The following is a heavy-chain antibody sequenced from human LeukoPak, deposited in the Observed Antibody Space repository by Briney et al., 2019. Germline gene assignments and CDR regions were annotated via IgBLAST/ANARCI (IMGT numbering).Heavy chain of an antibody. CDR3: AKDGSGAKNLYSSGWYYFDY. D-gene: IGHD6-19*01. CDR1: GFTFSSYA. J-gene: IGHJ4*02. Sequence: GGSLRLSCAASGFTFSSYAMNWVRQAPEKGLEWVSVISDSGVRTYYADSVKGRFTISRDNSKNTLYLQMNSLRAEDTAVYYCAKDGSGAKNLYSSGWYYFDYWGQGTLVTVSS. CDR2: ISDSGVRT. V-gene: IGHV3-23*01.